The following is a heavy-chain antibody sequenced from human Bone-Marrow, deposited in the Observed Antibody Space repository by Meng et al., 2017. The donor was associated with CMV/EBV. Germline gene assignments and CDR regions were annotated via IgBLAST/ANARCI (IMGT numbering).Heavy chain of an antibody. V-gene: IGHV1-2*02. CDR3: AIQYSSGCFDN. J-gene: IGHJ4*02. Sequence: ASVKVSCKAYGYTFTGYYMHWVRQAPGQGLEWMGWINPNRGGTNYAQKFQGRVTMTRDTSINTAYMELSRLRSDDTAVYFCAIQYSSGCFDNWGQGTLVTVSS. D-gene: IGHD6-19*01. CDR2: INPNRGGT. CDR1: GYTFTGYY.